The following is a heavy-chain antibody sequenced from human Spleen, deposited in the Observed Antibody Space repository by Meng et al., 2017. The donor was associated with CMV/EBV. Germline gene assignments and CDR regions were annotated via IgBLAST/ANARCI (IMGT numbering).Heavy chain of an antibody. Sequence: SGYYWGRNRPAPGKGLEWIGEINHSGSTNYNPSLKSRVTISVDTSKNQFSLKLSSVTAADTAVYYCARRLGVVVVAATKNRAGYDYWGQGTLVTVSS. V-gene: IGHV4-34*01. CDR1: SGYY. J-gene: IGHJ4*02. CDR2: INHSGST. D-gene: IGHD2-15*01. CDR3: ARRLGVVVVAATKNRAGYDY.